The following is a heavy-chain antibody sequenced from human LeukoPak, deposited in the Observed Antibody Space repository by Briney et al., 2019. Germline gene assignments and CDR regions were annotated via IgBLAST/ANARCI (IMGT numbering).Heavy chain of an antibody. Sequence: GGSLRLSCAASGFTFSSYAMSWVRQAPGKGLEWVSAISRSGDSTYYADSVKGRFTISRDNSKNTLYLQMNSLRAEDTAVYYCAGTYYYDKGAFDIWGQGTMVTVSS. CDR2: ISRSGDST. V-gene: IGHV3-23*01. D-gene: IGHD3-22*01. CDR1: GFTFSSYA. CDR3: AGTYYYDKGAFDI. J-gene: IGHJ3*02.